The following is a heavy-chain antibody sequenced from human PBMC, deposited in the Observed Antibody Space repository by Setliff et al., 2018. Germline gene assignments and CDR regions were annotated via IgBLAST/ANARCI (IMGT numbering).Heavy chain of an antibody. CDR2: ISGSGGST. V-gene: IGHV3-23*01. CDR3: ARDVADGYNWDY. Sequence: GGSLRLSCAASGFTFNNYAMSWVRQSPGKGLEWVSAISGSGGSTYYADSVKGRFTISRDNSKNTLYLQMNSLRAEDTAVYYCARDVADGYNWDYWGQGTLVTVSS. J-gene: IGHJ4*02. D-gene: IGHD5-12*01. CDR1: GFTFNNYA.